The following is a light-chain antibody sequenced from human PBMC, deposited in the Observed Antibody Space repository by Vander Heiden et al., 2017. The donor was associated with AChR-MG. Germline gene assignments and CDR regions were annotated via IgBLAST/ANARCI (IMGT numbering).Light chain of an antibody. V-gene: IGKV2-28*01. Sequence: DIVMTQSPLSLPVTPGEPASISCRSSQTLLRINGYNYLYWYLQKPGQSPLLLIYLSSNRASGVPDRFSGSGSGIDFTLNISRVEAEDVGFYYCMQALQTPLTFGGGTKVEIK. CDR2: LSS. CDR3: MQALQTPLT. CDR1: QTLLRINGYNY. J-gene: IGKJ4*01.